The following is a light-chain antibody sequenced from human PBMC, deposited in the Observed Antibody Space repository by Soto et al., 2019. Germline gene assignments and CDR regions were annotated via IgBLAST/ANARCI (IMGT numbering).Light chain of an antibody. CDR2: GEF. CDR1: QNIRSY. J-gene: IGKJ1*01. Sequence: QMTLSRSSLSASVGDRVTITCRARQNIRSYVNGYQQNPGKAPKLLIYGEFTLQSGVPARFSGSGSGTDFTLTINSLQPEDFATYYCQQSYSRPRTFGQGTKVDIK. CDR3: QQSYSRPRT. V-gene: IGKV1-39*01.